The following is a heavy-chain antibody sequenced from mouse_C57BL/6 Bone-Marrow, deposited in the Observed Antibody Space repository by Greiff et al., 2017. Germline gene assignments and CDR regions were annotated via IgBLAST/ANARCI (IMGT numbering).Heavy chain of an antibody. CDR2: IRSKSNNYAT. V-gene: IGHV10-1*01. D-gene: IGHD2-4*01. CDR1: GFSFNTYA. Sequence: EVQRVESGGGLVQPKGSLKLSCAASGFSFNTYAMNWVRQAPGKGLEWVARIRSKSNNYATYYADSVKDRFTISRDDSESMLYLQMNNLKTEDTSMDYCVGHADYGDVAYYFDYWGQGTTLTVSS. CDR3: VGHADYGDVAYYFDY. J-gene: IGHJ2*01.